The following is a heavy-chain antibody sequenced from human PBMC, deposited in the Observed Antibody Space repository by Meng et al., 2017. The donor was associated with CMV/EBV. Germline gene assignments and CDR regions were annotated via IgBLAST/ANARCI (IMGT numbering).Heavy chain of an antibody. Sequence: QGRVVQSGAEVKRPGASVKVSCKASGYTFTGYYMHWVRQAPGQGLEWMGWINPNSGGTNYAQKFQGRVTMTRDTSISTAYMELSRLRSDDTAVYYCARDPPQREQPLLRYWGQGTLVTVSS. CDR2: INPNSGGT. V-gene: IGHV1-2*02. CDR3: ARDPPQREQPLLRY. J-gene: IGHJ4*02. CDR1: GYTFTGYY. D-gene: IGHD6-25*01.